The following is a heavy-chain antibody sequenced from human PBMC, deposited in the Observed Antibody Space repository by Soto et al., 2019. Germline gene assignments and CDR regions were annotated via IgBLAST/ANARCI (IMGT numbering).Heavy chain of an antibody. D-gene: IGHD3-9*01. CDR1: GFTFSSYD. Sequence: GGSRRLSCAASGFTFSSYDMHWVRQAPGKGLEWVAFISYDGSNKYFADSVKGRFTISRDNSKNTLYLQMNSLRAEDTAVYYCATEYYDILTGYLKSGFDYWGQGTLVTVSS. CDR3: ATEYYDILTGYLKSGFDY. V-gene: IGHV3-30*03. J-gene: IGHJ4*02. CDR2: ISYDGSNK.